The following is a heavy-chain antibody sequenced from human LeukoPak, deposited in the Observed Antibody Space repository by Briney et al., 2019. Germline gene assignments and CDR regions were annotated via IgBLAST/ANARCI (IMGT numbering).Heavy chain of an antibody. J-gene: IGHJ3*02. CDR2: IKSDGSST. Sequence: GGSLRLSCAASGFTFSSYWMHWVRQAPGKGLVWVSRIKSDGSSTSYADSVKGRFTISRDNAKNTLYLQMNSLRAEDTAVYYCARVGPTVTIDAFDIWGQGTMVTVSS. V-gene: IGHV3-74*01. CDR1: GFTFSSYW. D-gene: IGHD4-17*01. CDR3: ARVGPTVTIDAFDI.